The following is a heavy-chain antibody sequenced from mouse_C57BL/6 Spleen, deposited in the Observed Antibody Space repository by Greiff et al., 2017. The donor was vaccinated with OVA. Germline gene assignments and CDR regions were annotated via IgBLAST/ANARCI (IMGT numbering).Heavy chain of an antibody. CDR1: GYTFTDYY. V-gene: IGHV1-26*01. J-gene: IGHJ2*01. CDR3: ARSDGYEGVGY. Sequence: EVQLQQSGPELVKPGASVKISCKASGYTFTDYYMNWVKQSHGKSLEWIGDINPNNGGTSYNQKFKGKATLTVDKSSSTAYMELRSLTSEDSAVYYCARSDGYEGVGYWGQGTTLTVSS. CDR2: INPNNGGT. D-gene: IGHD2-2*01.